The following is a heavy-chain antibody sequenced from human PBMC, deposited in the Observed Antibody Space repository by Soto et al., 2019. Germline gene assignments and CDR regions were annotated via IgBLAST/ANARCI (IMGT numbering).Heavy chain of an antibody. CDR3: ARGEIPGSYRSNWFDP. Sequence: QVQLVESGGGVVQPGRSLRLSCAASGFTFSRYGMHWVRQAPGTGLEGVAVIWYDGSNKYYADSVKGRFTISRDNSKNTLYLEMNSLRAEDTAVYYWARGEIPGSYRSNWFDPWGQGTLVTVSS. CDR2: IWYDGSNK. D-gene: IGHD1-26*01. J-gene: IGHJ5*02. CDR1: GFTFSRYG. V-gene: IGHV3-33*01.